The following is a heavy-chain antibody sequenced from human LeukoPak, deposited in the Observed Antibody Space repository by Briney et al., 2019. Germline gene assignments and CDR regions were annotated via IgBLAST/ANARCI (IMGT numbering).Heavy chain of an antibody. J-gene: IGHJ4*02. V-gene: IGHV4-38-2*02. Sequence: SETLSLTCTVSGYSISSGYYWGWIRQPPGKGLEWIGSIYHSGSTYYNPSLKSRVTISVDTSKNQFSLKLSSVTAADTAAYYCATDSSGWYPYSFDYWGQGTLVTVSS. CDR2: IYHSGST. CDR1: GYSISSGYY. D-gene: IGHD6-19*01. CDR3: ATDSSGWYPYSFDY.